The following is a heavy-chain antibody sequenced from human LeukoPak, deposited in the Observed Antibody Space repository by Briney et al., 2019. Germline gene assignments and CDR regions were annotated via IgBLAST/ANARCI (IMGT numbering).Heavy chain of an antibody. Sequence: ASVKVSCKASGYTFTSYYMHWVRQAPGQGLEWMGIINPNGGSTSNAQKSQGRVTMTRDTSTSTVHMELSSLRSEDTAVYYCARGSSSSGSSFDYWGQGTLVTVSS. D-gene: IGHD3-10*01. J-gene: IGHJ4*02. CDR1: GYTFTSYY. CDR2: INPNGGST. V-gene: IGHV1-46*01. CDR3: ARGSSSSGSSFDY.